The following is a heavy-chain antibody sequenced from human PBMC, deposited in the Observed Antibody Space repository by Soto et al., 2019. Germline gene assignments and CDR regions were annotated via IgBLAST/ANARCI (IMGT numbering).Heavy chain of an antibody. D-gene: IGHD3-3*01. V-gene: IGHV4-34*01. CDR1: GGSISTYY. Sequence: SETLSLTYAVYGGSISTYYWSWIRQPPGKGLEWIGEINHSGSTNYNPSLKSRVTISVDTSKNQFSLKLASMTAADTAVYYCVREGYYDLWGYYYGMDVWGQGTSVTVSS. CDR2: INHSGST. J-gene: IGHJ6*02. CDR3: VREGYYDLWGYYYGMDV.